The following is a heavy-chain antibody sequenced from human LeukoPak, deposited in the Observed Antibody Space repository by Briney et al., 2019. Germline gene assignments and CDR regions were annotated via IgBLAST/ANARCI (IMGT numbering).Heavy chain of an antibody. V-gene: IGHV4-59*08. CDR3: ARRYYYYYMDV. CDR2: IYYSGST. J-gene: IGHJ6*03. Sequence: SETLSLTCTVSGGSISSYYWSWIRQPPGKGLEWIGYIYYSGSTNYNPSLKSRVTISVDTSKNQFSLKLSSVTAADTAVYYCARRYYYYYMDVWGEGTTVTVSS. CDR1: GGSISSYY.